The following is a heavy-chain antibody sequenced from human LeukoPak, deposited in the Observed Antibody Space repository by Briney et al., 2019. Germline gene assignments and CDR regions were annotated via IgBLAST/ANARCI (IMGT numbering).Heavy chain of an antibody. V-gene: IGHV3-43*02. CDR1: GFTFDDYA. Sequence: AGGSLRLSCAASGFTFDDYAIHWVRQAPGKGLEWVSLICGDGGSTYYADSVKGRFTISRDDSKNSLYLQMNSLRTEDAALYYCAKDLYDYVWGSYRYAFDYWGQGTLVTVSS. CDR2: ICGDGGST. D-gene: IGHD3-16*02. CDR3: AKDLYDYVWGSYRYAFDY. J-gene: IGHJ4*02.